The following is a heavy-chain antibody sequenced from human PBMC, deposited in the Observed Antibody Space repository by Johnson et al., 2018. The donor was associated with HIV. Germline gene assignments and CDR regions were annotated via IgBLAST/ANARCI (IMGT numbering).Heavy chain of an antibody. V-gene: IGHV3-7*03. CDR3: AKRGHGYAAFDI. CDR1: GFTFSSYA. J-gene: IGHJ3*02. Sequence: VQLVESGGGVVQPGRSLRLSCAASGFTFSSYAMHWVRQAPGKGLEWVANIKQDGSSTSYADSVKGRFTISRDNAKNSLYLQMNSLRAEDTALYYCAKRGHGYAAFDIWGQGTMVTVSS. CDR2: IKQDGSST. D-gene: IGHD2-15*01.